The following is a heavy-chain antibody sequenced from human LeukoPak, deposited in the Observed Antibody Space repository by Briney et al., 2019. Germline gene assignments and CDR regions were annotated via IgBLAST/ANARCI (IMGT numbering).Heavy chain of an antibody. CDR2: INHSRST. V-gene: IGHV4-34*01. D-gene: IGHD4-11*01. CDR1: GGSFSGYY. Sequence: SETLSLTCAVYGGSFSGYYWSWIRQPPGKGLEWIGEINHSRSTNYNPSLKSRVTISVDTSKNQFSLKLSSVTAADTAVYYCALMTTVLDYWGQGTLVTVSS. CDR3: ALMTTVLDY. J-gene: IGHJ4*02.